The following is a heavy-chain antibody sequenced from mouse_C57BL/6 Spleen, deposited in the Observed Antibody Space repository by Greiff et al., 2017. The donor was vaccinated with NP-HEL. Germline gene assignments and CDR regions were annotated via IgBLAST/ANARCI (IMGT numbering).Heavy chain of an antibody. CDR1: GYTFTDYY. CDR3: ASKILNWDYAMDY. CDR2: INPNNGGT. J-gene: IGHJ4*01. D-gene: IGHD4-1*01. V-gene: IGHV1-26*01. Sequence: EVQLQQSGPELVKPGASVKISCKASGYTFTDYYMNWVKQSHGKSLEWIGDINPNNGGTSYNQKFKGKATLTVDKSSSTAYMELRSLTSEDSAVYYCASKILNWDYAMDYWGQGTSVTVSS.